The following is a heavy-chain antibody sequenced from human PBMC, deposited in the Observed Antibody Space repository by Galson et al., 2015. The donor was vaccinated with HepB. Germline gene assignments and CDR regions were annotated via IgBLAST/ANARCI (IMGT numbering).Heavy chain of an antibody. CDR2: IHPNRGNT. D-gene: IGHD2-21*01. Sequence: SVKVSCKASGYTFTNYDINWVRQAPGQGLEWMGWIHPNRGNTGYARKFQGRLTLTRDTSKNTAHMKLSSLTFEDTAVYYCARGPVEVNWFDPWGQGTLVTVSS. J-gene: IGHJ5*02. CDR1: GYTFTNYD. V-gene: IGHV1-8*01. CDR3: ARGPVEVNWFDP.